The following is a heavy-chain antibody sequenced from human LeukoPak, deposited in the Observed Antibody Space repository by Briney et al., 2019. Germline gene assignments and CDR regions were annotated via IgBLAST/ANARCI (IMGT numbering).Heavy chain of an antibody. CDR2: INPSGGST. CDR1: GYTFTSYY. Sequence: ASVKVSCKASGYTFTSYYMHWVRQAPGQGLEWMGIINPSGGSTSYAQKFQGRVTMTRDTSTSTVYMELSSLRSEDTAVYYCARDWDSIMITFGGVIAKYSLDYWGQGTLVTVSS. CDR3: ARDWDSIMITFGGVIAKYSLDY. V-gene: IGHV1-46*01. D-gene: IGHD3-16*02. J-gene: IGHJ4*02.